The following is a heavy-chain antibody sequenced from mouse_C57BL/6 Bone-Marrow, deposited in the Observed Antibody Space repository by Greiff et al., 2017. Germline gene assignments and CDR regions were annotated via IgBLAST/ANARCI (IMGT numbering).Heavy chain of an antibody. CDR1: GFTFTSYW. D-gene: IGHD2-5*01. CDR2: IYPGSGST. V-gene: IGHV1-55*01. J-gene: IGHJ1*03. CDR3: ARPYYNNYWYIDV. Sequence: QVQLQQPGAELVKPGASVKMSCKASGFTFTSYWITWVKQRPGQGLAWIGDIYPGSGSTNYNEKFKSKATLTVDTSSSTAYLQLSSLTSEDSADYYCARPYYNNYWYIDVWGTGTTVTVSS.